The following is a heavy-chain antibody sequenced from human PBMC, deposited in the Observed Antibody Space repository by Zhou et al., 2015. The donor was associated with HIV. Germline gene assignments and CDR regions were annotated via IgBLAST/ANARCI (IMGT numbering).Heavy chain of an antibody. V-gene: IGHV1-69*01. Sequence: QVQLVQSGAEVKKPGSSVKVSCKSSGGSFSDHRISWVRQAPGQGIEWMGGVMPIFGTTDYAQRFQGRLTITADESTTTVYMELSSLRSEDTALYYCARLNDYSGNFNAEHFQVWGQGTLVTVSS. CDR2: VMPIFGTT. CDR3: ARLNDYSGNFNAEHFQV. D-gene: IGHD4-23*01. J-gene: IGHJ1*01. CDR1: GGSFSDHR.